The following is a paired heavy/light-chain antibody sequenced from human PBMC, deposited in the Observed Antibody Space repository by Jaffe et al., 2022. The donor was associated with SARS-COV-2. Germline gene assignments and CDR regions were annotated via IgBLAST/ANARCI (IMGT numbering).Heavy chain of an antibody. J-gene: IGHJ5*02. V-gene: IGHV3-21*01. CDR2: ISRDNDYI. CDR3: ARLSPGLIRFLEWFGPADL. CDR1: GFAFSDYG. Sequence: EVLLVESGGGLVKPGGSLRLSCAASGFAFSDYGMNWVRQAPGKGLEWVSSISRDNDYIYYADSVKGRFTISRDNAKNSLYLQMNSLRAEDTAVYYCARLSPGLIRFLEWFGPADLWGQGTLVTVSS. D-gene: IGHD3-3*01.
Light chain of an antibody. CDR3: QQYGYSSL. Sequence: EIVLTQSPGTLSLSPGERATLSCRASQRVSNNYLAWYQQKPGQVPRLLIYGASTRATGIPDRFSGSGSGTDFTLTISRLEPEDFAVYYCQQYGYSSLFGGGTKVEIK. CDR1: QRVSNNY. J-gene: IGKJ4*01. V-gene: IGKV3-20*01. CDR2: GAS.